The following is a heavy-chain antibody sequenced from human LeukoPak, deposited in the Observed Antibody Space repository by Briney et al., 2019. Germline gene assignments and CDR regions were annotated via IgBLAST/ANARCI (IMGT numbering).Heavy chain of an antibody. Sequence: GGSLRLSCAASGFTFSRYEMNWVRQAPGKGLEWVSYISSSGSSIYYADSVKGRFTIFRDNAKKSLYLQMKSPRAEDTAVYYCARDEDMVATITSFFDYWGQGTLVTVSS. J-gene: IGHJ4*02. CDR2: ISSSGSSI. CDR3: ARDEDMVATITSFFDY. CDR1: GFTFSRYE. V-gene: IGHV3-48*03. D-gene: IGHD5-12*01.